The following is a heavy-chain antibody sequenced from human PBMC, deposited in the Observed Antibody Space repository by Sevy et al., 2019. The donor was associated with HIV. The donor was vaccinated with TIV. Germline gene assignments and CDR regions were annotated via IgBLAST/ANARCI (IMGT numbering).Heavy chain of an antibody. Sequence: GGCLRLSCAASGFTFRNYAIHWVRQAPGKGLEWVAVISHDGSHKYSADSVKVRFTISRDNSKNTLYLQMNSLRAEDTTMYYCARDPTIYASGWYYFDYWGQGTLVTVSS. D-gene: IGHD6-19*01. CDR2: ISHDGSHK. CDR1: GFTFRNYA. J-gene: IGHJ4*02. V-gene: IGHV3-30*04. CDR3: ARDPTIYASGWYYFDY.